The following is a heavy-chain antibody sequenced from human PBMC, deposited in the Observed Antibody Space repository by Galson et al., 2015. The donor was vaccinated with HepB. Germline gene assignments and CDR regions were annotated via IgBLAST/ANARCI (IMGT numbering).Heavy chain of an antibody. V-gene: IGHV5-51*01. CDR1: GYNFNNYW. Sequence: SGAEVKKPGEPLKISCRGSGYNFNNYWIGWVRQMPGKGLEWMGIIYPGDSDTRYSRSFKGQVTMSADKSISTAYLLWTGLKASDTAMYYCVRNKGSYDAADYWGQGTLVTVSS. J-gene: IGHJ4*02. CDR3: VRNKGSYDAADY. D-gene: IGHD2-15*01. CDR2: IYPGDSDT.